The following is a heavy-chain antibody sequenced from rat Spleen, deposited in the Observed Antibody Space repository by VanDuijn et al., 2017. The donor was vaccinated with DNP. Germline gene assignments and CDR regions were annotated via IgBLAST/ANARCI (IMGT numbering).Heavy chain of an antibody. D-gene: IGHD1-11*01. V-gene: IGHV5-7*01. Sequence: EVQLVESGGGLVQPGRSLKLSCAASGFTFSDYNMAWVRQAPGKGLEWVASITNTGDSTYYSDSVKGRFTISRDNAKRTLYLQMNSLRSEDTATYFCARQALRRLYWFAYWGQGTLVTVSS. CDR2: ITNTGDST. CDR3: ARQALRRLYWFAY. CDR1: GFTFSDYN. J-gene: IGHJ3*01.